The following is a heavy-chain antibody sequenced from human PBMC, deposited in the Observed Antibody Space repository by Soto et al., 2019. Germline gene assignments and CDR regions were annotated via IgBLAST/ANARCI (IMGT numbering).Heavy chain of an antibody. CDR3: ARERDDYYGSGILYYYYYMDV. D-gene: IGHD3-10*01. CDR1: GGSISSYY. CDR2: IYYSGST. J-gene: IGHJ6*03. V-gene: IGHV4-59*12. Sequence: PSETLSLTCTVSGGSISSYYWSWIRQPPGKGLDWIGYIYYSGSTNYNPSLKSRVTISVDTSKNQFSLKLSSVTAADTAVYYCARERDDYYGSGILYYYYYMDVWGKGTTVTVSS.